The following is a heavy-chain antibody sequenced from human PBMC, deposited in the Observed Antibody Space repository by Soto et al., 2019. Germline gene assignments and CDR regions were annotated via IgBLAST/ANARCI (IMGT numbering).Heavy chain of an antibody. V-gene: IGHV3-23*01. J-gene: IGHJ6*02. CDR2: VSAGGDMT. CDR3: PRGDRGGLGSPASYYFSGLDV. Sequence: DVQLLESGGHLVQPGGSLRLSCGASGFTFSSYAMSWVRQAPGKGLEWVSSVSAGGDMTYYSDSVKGRFTISRDNSNNALSLQMNSLRIEYTALSYCPRGDRGGLGSPASYYFSGLDVWGQGTTVTVS. D-gene: IGHD2-15*01. CDR1: GFTFSSYA.